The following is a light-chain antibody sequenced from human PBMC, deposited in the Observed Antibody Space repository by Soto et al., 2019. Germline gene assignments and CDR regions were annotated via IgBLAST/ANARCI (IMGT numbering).Light chain of an antibody. CDR1: QSISSY. CDR3: RWSYSTPVT. CDR2: AAS. V-gene: IGKV1-39*01. Sequence: QGTCLLFACVVVRVTITCRASQSISSYLNWYQQKPGKAPKLLIYAASSLQSGVPSRFSGSGSGTDFTLTISSPHPEDLATYYSRWSYSTPVTFGPETVVDIK. J-gene: IGKJ1*01.